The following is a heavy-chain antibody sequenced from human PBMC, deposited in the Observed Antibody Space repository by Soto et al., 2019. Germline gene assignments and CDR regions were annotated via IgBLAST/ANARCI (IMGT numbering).Heavy chain of an antibody. CDR2: IYYSGST. CDR1: GGYISGYY. V-gene: IGHV4-59*01. D-gene: IGHD1-26*01. CDR3: ARDRSGSYYDAFDI. J-gene: IGHJ3*02. Sequence: PSEILSLTCTVAGGYISGYYWSWIRQSPGKGLEWIGYIYYSGSTNYTPSLKSRVTISVDTSKNQFSLKLSSVTAADTAVYYCARDRSGSYYDAFDIWGQGTMVTVSS.